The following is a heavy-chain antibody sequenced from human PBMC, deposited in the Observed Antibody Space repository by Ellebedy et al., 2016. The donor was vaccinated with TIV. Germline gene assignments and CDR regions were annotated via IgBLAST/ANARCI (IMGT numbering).Heavy chain of an antibody. J-gene: IGHJ4*02. V-gene: IGHV3-21*06. Sequence: GESLKISXAASGLTFSNAWMSWVRQAPGKGLEWVSYISSTSSHIYYADSVQGRFTISRDNAKNTLFLQVNSLRAEDTAVYYCARDTCFSTSCYSDYWGQGALVTVSS. D-gene: IGHD2-2*01. CDR3: ARDTCFSTSCYSDY. CDR1: GLTFSNAW. CDR2: ISSTSSHI.